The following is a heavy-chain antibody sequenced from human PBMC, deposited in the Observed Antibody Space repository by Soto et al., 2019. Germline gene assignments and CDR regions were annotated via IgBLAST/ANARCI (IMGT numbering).Heavy chain of an antibody. D-gene: IGHD5-12*01. J-gene: IGHJ3*02. V-gene: IGHV3-49*03. CDR1: GFTFGDYA. Sequence: GGSLRLSCTASGFTFGDYAMSWFRQAPGKGLEWVGFIRSKAYGGTTEYAASVKGRFTISRDDSKSIAYLQMNSLKTEDTAVYYFTSILVAVPDEAFDIWVQGTIVTVSS. CDR3: TSILVAVPDEAFDI. CDR2: IRSKAYGGTT.